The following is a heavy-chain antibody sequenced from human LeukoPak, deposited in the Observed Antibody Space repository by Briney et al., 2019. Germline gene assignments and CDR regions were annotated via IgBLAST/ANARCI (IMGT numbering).Heavy chain of an antibody. Sequence: GGSLRLSCAASGFTVSSNYMSWVRQAPGKGLEWVSVIYSGGSTYYADSVKGRFTISRDNSKNTLYLQMNSLRAEDTAVYYCAKDPYSSSWTPTHFDYWGQGTLVTVSS. CDR2: IYSGGST. J-gene: IGHJ4*02. CDR1: GFTVSSNY. CDR3: AKDPYSSSWTPTHFDY. V-gene: IGHV3-53*01. D-gene: IGHD6-13*01.